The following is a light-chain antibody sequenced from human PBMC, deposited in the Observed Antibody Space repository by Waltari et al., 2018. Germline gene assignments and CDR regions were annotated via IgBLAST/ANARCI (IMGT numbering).Light chain of an antibody. CDR3: QSYDSSNQRV. CDR1: SGSIASHY. CDR2: EDN. Sequence: NFMLTQPHSVSESPGKTVTISCTRSSGSIASHYVQWDQQRPGSSPTTIIYEDNQNPSGVPDRFSGSIDSSSNSASLTISGLETEDEADYYCQSYDSSNQRVFGGGTKLTVL. J-gene: IGLJ3*02. V-gene: IGLV6-57*01.